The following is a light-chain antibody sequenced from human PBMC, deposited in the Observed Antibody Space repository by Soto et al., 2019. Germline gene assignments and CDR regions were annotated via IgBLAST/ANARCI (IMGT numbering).Light chain of an antibody. CDR3: QQYGSSPLYS. Sequence: EVVLTQSPGTLSLSPGERATLSCRASRSVTSNYLAWYQQKPGQTPRLLIYGASSRATGIPDRFSGSGSGTVFTLTISSLEPEDSAVYYCQQYGSSPLYSFGQGTKLEIK. CDR1: RSVTSNY. J-gene: IGKJ2*03. CDR2: GAS. V-gene: IGKV3-20*01.